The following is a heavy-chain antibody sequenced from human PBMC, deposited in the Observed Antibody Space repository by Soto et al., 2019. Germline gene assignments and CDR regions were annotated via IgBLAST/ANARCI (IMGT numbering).Heavy chain of an antibody. CDR2: IIPIFGTA. Sequence: QVQLVQSGAEVKKPGSSVKVSCKASGGTFSSYAISWVRQAPGQGLEWMGGIIPIFGTANYAQKFQGRVTITADESTSTAYMELSSLRSEDTAVYYCAREPLPVTNPRNGYFDYWGQGTLVTVSS. D-gene: IGHD2-21*02. J-gene: IGHJ4*02. V-gene: IGHV1-69*12. CDR1: GGTFSSYA. CDR3: AREPLPVTNPRNGYFDY.